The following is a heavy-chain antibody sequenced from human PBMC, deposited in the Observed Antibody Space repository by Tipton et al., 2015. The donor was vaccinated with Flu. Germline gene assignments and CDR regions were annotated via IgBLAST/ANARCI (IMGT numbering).Heavy chain of an antibody. V-gene: IGHV1-18*04. CDR1: GYTLTNYY. CDR2: ISPYNGDT. CDR3: ARVGAIFGEVTARRRGDLDF. J-gene: IGHJ4*02. D-gene: IGHD3-3*02. Sequence: QVQLVQSGAEVKKPGASVRVSCKAFGYTLTNYYIHWVRQAPGQGLEWMGWISPYNGDTKFAQNVQGRVTMTTDTSTSTAYMELRGLRSDDTGMYYCARVGAIFGEVTARRRGDLDFWGQGTLVSVSS.